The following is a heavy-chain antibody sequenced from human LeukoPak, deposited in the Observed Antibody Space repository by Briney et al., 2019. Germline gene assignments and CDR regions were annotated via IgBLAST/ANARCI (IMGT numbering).Heavy chain of an antibody. J-gene: IGHJ3*02. CDR2: IHYSGNT. V-gene: IGHV4-59*12. CDR1: GASISSSY. CDR3: ARDIEYNDRRFDI. D-gene: IGHD3-22*01. Sequence: SETLSLTCTVSGASISSSYWSWIRQPPGKGLEWIGYIHYSGNTNYTPTLKSRLTMSLDTSKNQFSLKLNSVTAADTAVYYCARDIEYNDRRFDIWGQGTMVTVSS.